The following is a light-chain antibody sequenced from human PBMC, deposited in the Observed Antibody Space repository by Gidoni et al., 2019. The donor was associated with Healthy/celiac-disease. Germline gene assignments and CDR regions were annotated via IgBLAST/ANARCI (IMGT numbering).Light chain of an antibody. CDR3: SSYAGSNTVV. CDR1: SSDVGGYNY. CDR2: EVS. J-gene: IGLJ2*01. Sequence: SASGSPGQSVTISCTGTSSDVGGYNYVSLYQQHPGKAPKLMIYEVSKRPSGVPDRFAGSKSGNTASLTVSGLQAEDEADYYCSSYAGSNTVVFGGGTKLTVL. V-gene: IGLV2-8*01.